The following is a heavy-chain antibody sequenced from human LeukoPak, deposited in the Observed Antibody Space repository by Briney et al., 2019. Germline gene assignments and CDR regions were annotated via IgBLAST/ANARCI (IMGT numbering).Heavy chain of an antibody. CDR1: GYALTGYY. J-gene: IGHJ4*02. CDR3: ARDKGGYSYGFDY. D-gene: IGHD5-18*01. Sequence: GASVKVSCKASGYALTGYYMHWVRQAPGQGLEWMGWINPNSGGTNYAQKFQGRVTMTRDTSISTAYMELSRLRSDDTAVYYCARDKGGYSYGFDYWGQGTLVTVSS. CDR2: INPNSGGT. V-gene: IGHV1-2*02.